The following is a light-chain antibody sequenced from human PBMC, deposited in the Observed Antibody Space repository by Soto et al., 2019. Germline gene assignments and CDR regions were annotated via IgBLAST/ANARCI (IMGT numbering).Light chain of an antibody. CDR2: ASS. V-gene: IGKV3-20*01. Sequence: EIVLTQSPGTLSLSRGERATLSCRASQSVSSYYLAWYQQKPGQAPRLLIYASSSRATGIPDRFSGSGSGTEFTLTISSLQSEDFALYYCQQYNDWRTFGQGTKV. CDR3: QQYNDWRT. CDR1: QSVSSYY. J-gene: IGKJ1*01.